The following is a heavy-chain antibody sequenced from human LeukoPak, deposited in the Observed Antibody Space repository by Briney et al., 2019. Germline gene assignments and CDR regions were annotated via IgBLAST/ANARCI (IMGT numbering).Heavy chain of an antibody. J-gene: IGHJ3*01. V-gene: IGHV4-38-2*02. D-gene: IGHD1-7*01. Sequence: TSETLSLACTVSGYSMSSGYYWGWIRQPPGKGLQWIGSIFHSGNSYYNPSLKSRVTISVDTSKNQFSLKVNSVTAADTAVYYCARVGYNWNLWFDFWGQGTTVTVSS. CDR1: GYSMSSGYY. CDR3: ARVGYNWNLWFDF. CDR2: IFHSGNS.